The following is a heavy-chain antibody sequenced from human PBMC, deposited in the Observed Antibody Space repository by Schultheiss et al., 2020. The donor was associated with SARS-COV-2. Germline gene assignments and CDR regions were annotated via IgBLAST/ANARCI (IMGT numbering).Heavy chain of an antibody. CDR2: ISSNGGST. J-gene: IGHJ4*02. V-gene: IGHV3-64D*06. CDR1: GFTFSSYA. Sequence: GESLKISCSASGFTFSSYAMHWVRQAPGKGLEYVSAISSNGGSTYYADSVKGRFTISRDNSKNTLYLQMSSLRAEDTAMYYCVKAKSSSSWYVLPFDYWGQGTLVTVSS. CDR3: VKAKSSSSWYVLPFDY. D-gene: IGHD6-13*01.